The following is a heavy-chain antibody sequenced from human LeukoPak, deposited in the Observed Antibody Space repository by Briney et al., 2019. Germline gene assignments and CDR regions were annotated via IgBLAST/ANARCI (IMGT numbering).Heavy chain of an antibody. D-gene: IGHD2-2*01. J-gene: IGHJ4*02. V-gene: IGHV3-7*01. Sequence: GGSLRLSCAASGFTFSSYWMSWVRQAPGKGLEWVANIREDGSEKYYVDSVKGQFTISRDNAKNSLFLQMDSLRAEDTAVYYCARADIVVVPAARSLDYWGQGTLVTVSS. CDR3: ARADIVVVPAARSLDY. CDR1: GFTFSSYW. CDR2: IREDGSEK.